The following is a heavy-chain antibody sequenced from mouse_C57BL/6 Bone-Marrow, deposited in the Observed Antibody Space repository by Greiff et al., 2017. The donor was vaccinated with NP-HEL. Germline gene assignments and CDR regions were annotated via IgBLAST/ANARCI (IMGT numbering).Heavy chain of an antibody. V-gene: IGHV1-54*01. CDR1: GYAFTNYL. Sequence: LVESGAELVRPGTSVKVSCKASGYAFTNYLIEWVKQRPGQGLEWIGVINPGSGGTNYNEKFKGKATLTADKSSSTAYMQRSSLTSEDSAVYFCARGGIYYDYAWFAYWGQGTLVTVSA. CDR3: ARGGIYYDYAWFAY. CDR2: INPGSGGT. J-gene: IGHJ3*01. D-gene: IGHD2-4*01.